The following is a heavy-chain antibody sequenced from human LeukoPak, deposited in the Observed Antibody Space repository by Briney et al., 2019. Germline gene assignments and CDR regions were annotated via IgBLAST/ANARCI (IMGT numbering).Heavy chain of an antibody. J-gene: IGHJ3*02. Sequence: GGSLRLSCAASGFTFSSYAMHWVRQAPGKGREWVAVISYDGSNKYYADSVKGRFTISRDNSKNTLYLQMNSLRAEDTAVYYCARDGRLYQDAFDIWGQGTMVTVSS. CDR3: ARDGRLYQDAFDI. CDR2: ISYDGSNK. CDR1: GFTFSSYA. V-gene: IGHV3-30*04. D-gene: IGHD2-2*02.